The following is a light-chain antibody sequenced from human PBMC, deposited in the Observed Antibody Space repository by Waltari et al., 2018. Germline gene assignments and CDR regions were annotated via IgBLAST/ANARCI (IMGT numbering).Light chain of an antibody. J-gene: IGLJ2*01. CDR1: TNDIGTYDY. V-gene: IGLV2-14*03. Sequence: QSALTQPASVSGSPGQSITISCSGTTNDIGTYDYVSWYQHHPGKAPNLIIYDVSHRPSGVSSRFSGSESGNTASLTVSVLQAEDEADYYCSSYTSTSTLVVFGGGTKLTVL. CDR2: DVS. CDR3: SSYTSTSTLVV.